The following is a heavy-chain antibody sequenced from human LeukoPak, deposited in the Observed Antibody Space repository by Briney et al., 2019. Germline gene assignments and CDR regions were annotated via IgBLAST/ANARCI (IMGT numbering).Heavy chain of an antibody. D-gene: IGHD3-22*01. CDR3: ARDDLYYYGSSGYYYY. J-gene: IGHJ4*02. CDR1: GFTFSTYA. Sequence: GGSLRLSCAASGFTFSTYAMHWVRQAPGKGLEWVAVLSYDGSNKYYADSVKGRFTISRDNSKNTLYLQMNSLRAEDTAVYYCARDDLYYYGSSGYYYYWGQGTLVTVSS. CDR2: LSYDGSNK. V-gene: IGHV3-30-3*01.